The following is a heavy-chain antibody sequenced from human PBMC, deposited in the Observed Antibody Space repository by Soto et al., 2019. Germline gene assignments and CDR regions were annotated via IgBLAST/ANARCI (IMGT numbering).Heavy chain of an antibody. CDR1: GGSIRSGGYY. Sequence: PSETLSLTCTVSGGSIRSGGYYWSWVRQNPRRGLECIGNIYYSGNTYYNPSLKSRLTISVDTSKNHFSLNLSSVTAADTAVYYCARDRLMATAGTARHYFGLDVWGQGTTVTVSS. CDR2: IYYSGNT. D-gene: IGHD5-18*01. CDR3: ARDRLMATAGTARHYFGLDV. J-gene: IGHJ6*02. V-gene: IGHV4-31*03.